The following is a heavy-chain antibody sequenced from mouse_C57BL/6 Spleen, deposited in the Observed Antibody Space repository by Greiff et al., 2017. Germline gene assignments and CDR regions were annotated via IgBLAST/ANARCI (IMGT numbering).Heavy chain of an antibody. CDR3: ARGKDSSGEGVAY. CDR2: IDPSDSET. J-gene: IGHJ3*01. V-gene: IGHV1-52*01. CDR1: GYTFTSYW. D-gene: IGHD3-2*02. Sequence: QVQLKQPGAELVRPGSSVKLSCKASGYTFTSYWMHWVKQRPIQGLEWIGNIDPSDSETHYNQKFKDKAPLTVYKSSSTAYMPLSSLTSEDSAVYYCARGKDSSGEGVAYWGQGTLVTVSA.